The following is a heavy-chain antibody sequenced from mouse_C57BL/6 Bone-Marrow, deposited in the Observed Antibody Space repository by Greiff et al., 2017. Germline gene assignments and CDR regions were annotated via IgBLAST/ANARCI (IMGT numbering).Heavy chain of an antibody. CDR3: VRHVGVTTGYAMDY. D-gene: IGHD2-2*01. J-gene: IGHJ4*01. Sequence: EVQVVESGGGLVQPKGSLKLSCAASGFSFNTYAMNWVRQAPGKGLEWVARIRSKSNNYATYYADSVKDRFTISRDDSESMLYLQMNNLKTEDTAMYYCVRHVGVTTGYAMDYWGQGTSVTVSS. V-gene: IGHV10-1*01. CDR2: IRSKSNNYAT. CDR1: GFSFNTYA.